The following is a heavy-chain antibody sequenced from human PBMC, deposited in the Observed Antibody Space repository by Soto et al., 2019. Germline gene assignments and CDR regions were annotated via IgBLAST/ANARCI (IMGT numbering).Heavy chain of an antibody. CDR3: ARGELWGYYYYGMDV. CDR1: GFTFSSYA. CDR2: ISYDGSNK. Sequence: PGGSPRLSCAASGFTFSSYAMHWVRQAPGKGLEWVAVISYDGSNKYYADSVKGRFTISRDNSKNTLYLRMNSLRAEDTAVYYCARGELWGYYYYGMDVWGQGTTVTVSS. V-gene: IGHV3-30-3*01. D-gene: IGHD3-16*01. J-gene: IGHJ6*02.